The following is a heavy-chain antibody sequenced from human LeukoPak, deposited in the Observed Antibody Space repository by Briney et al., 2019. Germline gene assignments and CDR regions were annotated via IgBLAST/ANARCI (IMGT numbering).Heavy chain of an antibody. CDR3: ARGLVQDY. V-gene: IGHV3-11*01. D-gene: IGHD3-16*01. CDR1: GFTFSDYN. CDR2: ISRSGSTK. J-gene: IGHJ4*02. Sequence: GGSLRLSCAASGFTFSDYNMRWIRQAPGKGLEWVSSISRSGSTKYYADSVKGRFTISRDNAKNSLFLQMNSLRAEDTAVYYCARGLVQDYWGQGTLVTVSS.